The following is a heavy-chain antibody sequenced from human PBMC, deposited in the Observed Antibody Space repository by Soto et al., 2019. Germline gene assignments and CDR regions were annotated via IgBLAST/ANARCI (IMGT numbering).Heavy chain of an antibody. Sequence: QVQLAESGGGVVQPGRSLRLSCAASGFTFSNYGMHWVRQAPGKGLEWVAVISYDGSNKYYEDSVKGRVTISRDNSKNTMSLQMNSLRPEDTAVYYCARASPSSSNEPTLDYWGQGTLVTVSP. CDR3: ARASPSSSNEPTLDY. CDR1: GFTFSNYG. V-gene: IGHV3-30*03. CDR2: ISYDGSNK. D-gene: IGHD6-13*01. J-gene: IGHJ4*02.